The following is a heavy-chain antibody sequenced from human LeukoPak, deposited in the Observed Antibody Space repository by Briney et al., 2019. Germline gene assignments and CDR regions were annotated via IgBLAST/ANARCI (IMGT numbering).Heavy chain of an antibody. Sequence: SQTLSLTCTVSGGSISSGSYYGSWIRQPAGKGLEWIGRIYTSGSTNYNPSLKSRVTTSVDTSKNQFSLKLSSVTAADTAVYYCARDPDGDYAYFDYWGQGTLVTVSS. CDR2: IYTSGST. D-gene: IGHD4-17*01. CDR1: GGSISSGSYY. J-gene: IGHJ4*02. CDR3: ARDPDGDYAYFDY. V-gene: IGHV4-61*02.